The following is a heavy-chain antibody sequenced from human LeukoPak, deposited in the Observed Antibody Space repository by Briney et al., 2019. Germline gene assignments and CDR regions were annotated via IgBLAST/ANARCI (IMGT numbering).Heavy chain of an antibody. Sequence: ASVKVSCKASGYTFTGYYMHWVRQAPGQGLEWMGWISAYNGNTNYAQKLQGRVTMTTDTSTSTAYMELRSLRSDDTAVYYCAREMIVVVSVGYVDYWGQGTLVTVSS. CDR2: ISAYNGNT. CDR1: GYTFTGYY. D-gene: IGHD3-22*01. V-gene: IGHV1-18*04. CDR3: AREMIVVVSVGYVDY. J-gene: IGHJ4*02.